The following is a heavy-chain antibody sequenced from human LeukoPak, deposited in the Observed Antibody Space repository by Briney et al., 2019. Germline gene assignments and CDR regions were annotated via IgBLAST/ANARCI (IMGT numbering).Heavy chain of an antibody. D-gene: IGHD5-24*01. CDR3: ARAGRTLQWLHNADDAFDI. CDR1: GGSISSYY. Sequence: SETLSLTCTVSGGSISSYYWSWIRQPPGKGLEWIGYIYYSGSTYYNPSLKSRVTISVDTSKNQFSLKLTSVTAADTAVYYCARAGRTLQWLHNADDAFDIWGQGTMVTVSS. V-gene: IGHV4-59*06. J-gene: IGHJ3*02. CDR2: IYYSGST.